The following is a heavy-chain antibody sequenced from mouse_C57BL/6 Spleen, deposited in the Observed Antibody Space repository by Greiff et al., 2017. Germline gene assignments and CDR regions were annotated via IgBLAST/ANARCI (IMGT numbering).Heavy chain of an antibody. V-gene: IGHV5-9*01. CDR3: ARGGGYDGFAY. D-gene: IGHD2-2*01. CDR2: ISGGGGNT. CDR1: GFTFSSYT. J-gene: IGHJ3*01. Sequence: EVKVEESGGGLVKPGGSLKLSCAASGFTFSSYTMSWVRQTPEKRLEWVATISGGGGNTYYPDSVKGRFTISRDNAKNTLYLQMSSLRSEDTALYYCARGGGYDGFAYWGQGTLVTVSA.